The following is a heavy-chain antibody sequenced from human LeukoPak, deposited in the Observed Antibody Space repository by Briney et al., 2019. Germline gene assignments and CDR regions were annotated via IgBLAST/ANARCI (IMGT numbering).Heavy chain of an antibody. Sequence: SETLSLTCTVSGGSINSYYWSWIRQPPGKGLEWIGYIYYSGSTNYNPSLKSRVTISVDTSKNQFSLKLSSVTAADTAVYYCAREPLAAPDYWGQGTLVTVSS. CDR2: IYYSGST. D-gene: IGHD6-13*01. J-gene: IGHJ4*02. CDR3: AREPLAAPDY. V-gene: IGHV4-59*12. CDR1: GGSINSYY.